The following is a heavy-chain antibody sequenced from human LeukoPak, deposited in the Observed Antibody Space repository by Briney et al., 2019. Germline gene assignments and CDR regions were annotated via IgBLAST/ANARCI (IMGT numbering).Heavy chain of an antibody. D-gene: IGHD3-22*01. Sequence: GGSLRLSCAASGFTFSSYSMNWVRQAPGKGLEWVSSISSSSSYIYYADSVKGRFTISRDNAKNSLYLQMNSLRAEDTAVYYCARESGLGSHYYDSSGYHRPYYFDYWGQGTLVTVSS. CDR2: ISSSSSYI. J-gene: IGHJ4*02. CDR3: ARESGLGSHYYDSSGYHRPYYFDY. V-gene: IGHV3-21*01. CDR1: GFTFSSYS.